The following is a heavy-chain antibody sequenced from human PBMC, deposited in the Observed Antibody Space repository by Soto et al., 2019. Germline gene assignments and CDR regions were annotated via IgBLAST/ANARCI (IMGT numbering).Heavy chain of an antibody. J-gene: IGHJ3*02. CDR2: IYHSGST. CDR3: ARDKRSGSYRAFDI. V-gene: IGHV4-4*02. CDR1: GGSISSSNW. Sequence: SETLSLTCAVSGGSISSSNWWSWVRQPPGKGLEWIGEIYHSGSTNYNPSLKSRVTISVDKSKNQFSLKLSSVTAADTAVYYCARDKRSGSYRAFDIWGQGTMVTVSS. D-gene: IGHD1-26*01.